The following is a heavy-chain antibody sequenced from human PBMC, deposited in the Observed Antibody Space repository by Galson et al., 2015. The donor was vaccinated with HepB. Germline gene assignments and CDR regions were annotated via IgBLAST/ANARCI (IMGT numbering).Heavy chain of an antibody. J-gene: IGHJ4*02. V-gene: IGHV1-3*01. CDR1: GYTFTSYA. CDR2: INAGNGNT. D-gene: IGHD3-10*01. Sequence: SVKVSCKASGYTFTSYAMHWVRQAPGQRLEWMGWINAGNGNTKYPQKFQGRVTITRDTSASTAYMELSSLRSEDTAVYYCAREGGYGSGSYSAGYFDYWGQGTLVTVSS. CDR3: AREGGYGSGSYSAGYFDY.